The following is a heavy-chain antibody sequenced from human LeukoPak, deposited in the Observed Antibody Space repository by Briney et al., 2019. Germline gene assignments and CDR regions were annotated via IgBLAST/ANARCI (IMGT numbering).Heavy chain of an antibody. D-gene: IGHD6-19*01. CDR2: MNPNSGNT. CDR1: GYTFTSYD. Sequence: GASVKVSCKASGYTFTSYDINWVRQATGQGLEWMGWMNPNSGNTGYAQKFQGRVTMTRNTSISTAYMELSSLRSEDTAVYYCARDLPGIAVYGRPGMDVWGQGTMVTVS. CDR3: ARDLPGIAVYGRPGMDV. V-gene: IGHV1-8*01. J-gene: IGHJ6*02.